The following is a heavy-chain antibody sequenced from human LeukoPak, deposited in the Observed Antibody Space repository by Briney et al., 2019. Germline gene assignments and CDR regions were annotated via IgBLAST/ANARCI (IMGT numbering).Heavy chain of an antibody. Sequence: GSLRLSCAASKFTFSHFGMHWVRQAPGKGLEWVAVIWNDGREQYYADSVKGRFTVSRDNSQKMVYLQMNSLRPEDTAVYYCAKDAQRGFDYSNSLEKWGQGTLVTVSS. D-gene: IGHD4-11*01. CDR3: AKDAQRGFDYSNSLEK. CDR1: KFTFSHFG. V-gene: IGHV3-33*06. CDR2: IWNDGREQ. J-gene: IGHJ4*02.